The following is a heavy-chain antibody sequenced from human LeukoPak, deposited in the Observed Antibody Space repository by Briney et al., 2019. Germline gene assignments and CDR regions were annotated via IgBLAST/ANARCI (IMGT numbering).Heavy chain of an antibody. Sequence: SVKVSCKASGGTFSSYTISWVRQAPGQGLEWMGRIIPILGIANYAQKFQGRVTITADKSTSTAYMELSSLRSEDTAVYYCASELSTSLYYFDYWGQGTLGTVSS. D-gene: IGHD2-2*01. V-gene: IGHV1-69*02. CDR3: ASELSTSLYYFDY. CDR2: IIPILGIA. CDR1: GGTFSSYT. J-gene: IGHJ4*02.